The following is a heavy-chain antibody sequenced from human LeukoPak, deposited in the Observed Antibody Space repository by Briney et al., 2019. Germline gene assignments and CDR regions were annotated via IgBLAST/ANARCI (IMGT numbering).Heavy chain of an antibody. CDR3: AKGSRWDCSSTTCYPYNWSDP. CDR1: GFTFSSYA. V-gene: IGHV3-23*01. CDR2: ISGSGGSP. J-gene: IGHJ5*02. D-gene: IGHD2-2*01. Sequence: GGSLRLSCAASGFTFSSYAMTWVRQAPGKGLEWVSGISGSGGSPYYADSVKGRFTISRDNSKNTLYLQMNSLRAEDTAVYYCAKGSRWDCSSTTCYPYNWSDPWGQGTLVTVSS.